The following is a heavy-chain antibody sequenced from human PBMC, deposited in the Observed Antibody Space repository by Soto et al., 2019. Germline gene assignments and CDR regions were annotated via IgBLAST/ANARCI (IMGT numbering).Heavy chain of an antibody. D-gene: IGHD3-10*01. J-gene: IGHJ4*02. CDR2: ISGSGGST. CDR3: AKDGSGSYYFLIPYFDY. CDR1: GFTFSSYA. Sequence: PGGSLRLSCAASGFTFSSYAMSWVRQAPGKGLEWVSAISGSGGSTYYADSVKGRFTISRDNSKNTLYLQMNSLRAEDTAVYYCAKDGSGSYYFLIPYFDYWGQGTLVTVSS. V-gene: IGHV3-23*01.